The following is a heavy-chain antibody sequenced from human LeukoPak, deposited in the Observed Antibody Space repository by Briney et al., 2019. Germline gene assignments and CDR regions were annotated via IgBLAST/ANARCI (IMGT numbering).Heavy chain of an antibody. CDR2: IYPGGSNG. J-gene: IGHJ4*02. Sequence: GESLKISCKCSGFDFTAYGIAWVRQMPGKGLEWMGNIYPGGSNGRYSPSFQGQVTMSADKSITTVYLQWSSLKASDTAMYYCARHFHCTCFGFWGQGSLVTVSS. CDR1: GFDFTAYG. V-gene: IGHV5-51*01. D-gene: IGHD2-21*02. CDR3: ARHFHCTCFGF.